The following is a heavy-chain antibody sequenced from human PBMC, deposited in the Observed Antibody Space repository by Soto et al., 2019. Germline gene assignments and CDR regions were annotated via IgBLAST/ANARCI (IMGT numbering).Heavy chain of an antibody. CDR3: ARGGYDVVGVGGNWDY. CDR1: GFTFSSYG. J-gene: IGHJ4*02. D-gene: IGHD5-12*01. V-gene: IGHV3-33*01. Sequence: GGSLRLSCAASGFTFSSYGMHWVRQAPGKGLEWVAVIWYDGSNKYYADSVKGRFTISRDNSKNTLYLQMNSLRAEDTAVYYCARGGYDVVGVGGNWDYWGQGTLVTVSS. CDR2: IWYDGSNK.